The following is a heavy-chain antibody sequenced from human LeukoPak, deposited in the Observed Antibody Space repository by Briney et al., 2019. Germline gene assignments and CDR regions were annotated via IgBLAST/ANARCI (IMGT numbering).Heavy chain of an antibody. V-gene: IGHV4-39*07. CDR1: GGSISSSSYY. CDR3: ARKQTGTMYDV. D-gene: IGHD1-7*01. J-gene: IGHJ4*02. Sequence: SETLSLTCIVSGGSISSSSYYWAWIRQSPGKGLEWIGTFSSGGSAYYNPSLTSRVPISKDTSDNQFSLRLYSVTAADTAVYYCARKQTGTMYDVWGQGTQVTVSS. CDR2: FSSGGSA.